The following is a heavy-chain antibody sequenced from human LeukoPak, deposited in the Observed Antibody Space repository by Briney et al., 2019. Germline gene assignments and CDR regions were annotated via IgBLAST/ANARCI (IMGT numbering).Heavy chain of an antibody. CDR1: GGTFSSYA. Sequence: SSVKASCKASGGTFSSYAISWVRQAPGQGLEWMGGIIPIFGTANYAQKFQGRVTITTDESTSTAYMELSSLRSEDTAVYYCHVDLDSSGYYYEGARGYYYMDVWGKGTTVTASS. CDR2: IIPIFGTA. J-gene: IGHJ6*03. V-gene: IGHV1-69*05. CDR3: HVDLDSSGYYYEGARGYYYMDV. D-gene: IGHD3-22*01.